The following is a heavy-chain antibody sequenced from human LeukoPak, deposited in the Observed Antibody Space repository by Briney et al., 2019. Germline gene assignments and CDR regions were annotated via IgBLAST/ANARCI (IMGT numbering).Heavy chain of an antibody. CDR3: ATQRANSSSFYFDY. D-gene: IGHD6-6*01. J-gene: IGHJ4*02. Sequence: PSETLSLTCAVYGGSLSGYYWSWIRQPPGKGLEWIGEINHSGSTNYNPSLKSRVTISVDTSKNQFSLKLSSVTAADTAVYYCATQRANSSSFYFDYWGQGTLVTVSS. CDR1: GGSLSGYY. CDR2: INHSGST. V-gene: IGHV4-34*01.